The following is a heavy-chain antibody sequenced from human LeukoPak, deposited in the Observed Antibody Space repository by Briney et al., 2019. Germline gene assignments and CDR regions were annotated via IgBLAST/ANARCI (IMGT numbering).Heavy chain of an antibody. J-gene: IGHJ5*02. CDR1: GYTFTSYY. Sequence: ASVKVSCKASGYTFTSYYMHWVRQAPGQGLEWMGIINPSGGSTSYAQKFQGRVTMTRDTSISTAYMELSRLRSDDTAVYYCARRKVAKITMVRGVIIRPSWFDPWGQGTLVTVSS. CDR2: INPSGGST. V-gene: IGHV1-46*01. CDR3: ARRKVAKITMVRGVIIRPSWFDP. D-gene: IGHD3-10*01.